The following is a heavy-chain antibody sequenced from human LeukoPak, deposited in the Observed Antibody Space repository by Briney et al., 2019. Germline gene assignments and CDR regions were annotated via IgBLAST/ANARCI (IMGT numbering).Heavy chain of an antibody. CDR3: ARDITQSGSYGVDAFDI. CDR2: IYTSGST. V-gene: IGHV4-4*07. Sequence: SETLSLTCAVYGGSFSGYYWSWIRQPAGKGLEWIGRIYTSGSTNYNPSLKSRVTMSVDTSKNQFSLKLSSVTAADTAVYYCARDITQSGSYGVDAFDIWGQGTMVTVSS. J-gene: IGHJ3*02. CDR1: GGSFSGYY. D-gene: IGHD1-26*01.